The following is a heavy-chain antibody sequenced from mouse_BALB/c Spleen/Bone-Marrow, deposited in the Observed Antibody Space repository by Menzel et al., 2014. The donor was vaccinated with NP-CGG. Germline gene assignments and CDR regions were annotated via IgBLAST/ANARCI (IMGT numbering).Heavy chain of an antibody. V-gene: IGHV14-3*02. J-gene: IGHJ2*01. CDR3: ASYYYGHYFDY. D-gene: IGHD1-1*01. CDR2: IDPVNGNT. CDR1: GFNIKDTY. Sequence: VQLQQPGAELVKPGASVKLSCTASGFNIKDTYMHWVKQRPEQGLEWIGRIDPVNGNTKYDPKFQGKATITADTSSNTAYLQLSSLTSEDTAVYYCASYYYGHYFDYWGQGTTLTVSS.